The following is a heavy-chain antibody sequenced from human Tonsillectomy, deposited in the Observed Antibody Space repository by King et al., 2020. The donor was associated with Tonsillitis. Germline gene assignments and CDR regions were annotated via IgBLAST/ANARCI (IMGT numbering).Heavy chain of an antibody. Sequence: VQLVESGGGFVQPGRSLRLSCTASGFTFGDYALSWVRQAPGKGLEWVGFIRSKAYGGTAEYAASVKGRFTISRDDSKSIASLQMNSLKTEDTAVYYCIRDQWDYMDVWGTGTTVTVSS. CDR1: GFTFGDYA. CDR2: IRSKAYGGTA. J-gene: IGHJ6*03. V-gene: IGHV3-49*04. D-gene: IGHD1-26*01. CDR3: IRDQWDYMDV.